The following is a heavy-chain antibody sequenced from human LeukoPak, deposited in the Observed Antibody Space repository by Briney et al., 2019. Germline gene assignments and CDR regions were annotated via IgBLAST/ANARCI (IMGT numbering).Heavy chain of an antibody. V-gene: IGHV3-49*04. CDR2: IRSKTYGGTT. Sequence: GGSLRLSCRTSGXTFGDYAMSWVRQAPGKGLEWVGFIRSKTYGGTTEYDASVKGRFTISRDDSKSIAYLQMNSLKTEDTGVYYCTKVEWELPRNWGQGTLVTVST. J-gene: IGHJ4*02. D-gene: IGHD1-26*01. CDR3: TKVEWELPRN. CDR1: GXTFGDYA.